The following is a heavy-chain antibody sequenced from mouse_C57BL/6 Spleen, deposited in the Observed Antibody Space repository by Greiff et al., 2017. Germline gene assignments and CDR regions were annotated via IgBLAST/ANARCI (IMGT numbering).Heavy chain of an antibody. V-gene: IGHV1-15*01. Sequence: VQLQQSGAELVRPGASVTLSCKASGYTFTDYEMHWVKQTPVHGLEWIGAIDPETGGTAYNQKFKGKAILTADKSSSTAYMELRSLTSEDSAVYYCTRTGGNLDYWGQGTTLTVSS. CDR3: TRTGGNLDY. CDR1: GYTFTDYE. CDR2: IDPETGGT. D-gene: IGHD1-1*02. J-gene: IGHJ2*01.